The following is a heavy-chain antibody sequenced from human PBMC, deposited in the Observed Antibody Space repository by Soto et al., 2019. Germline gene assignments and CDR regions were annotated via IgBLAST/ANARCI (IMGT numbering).Heavy chain of an antibody. V-gene: IGHV3-30-3*01. J-gene: IGHJ4*02. Sequence: QVQLVESGGGVVQPGRSLRLSCAASGFTFSSYAMHWVRQAPGKGLEWVAVISYDGGNKYYADSVKGRFTISRDNSKNTLYLQMNSLRAEDTAVYYCARNLGRITAAEYYFDYWGQGTLVTVSS. D-gene: IGHD6-13*01. CDR2: ISYDGGNK. CDR1: GFTFSSYA. CDR3: ARNLGRITAAEYYFDY.